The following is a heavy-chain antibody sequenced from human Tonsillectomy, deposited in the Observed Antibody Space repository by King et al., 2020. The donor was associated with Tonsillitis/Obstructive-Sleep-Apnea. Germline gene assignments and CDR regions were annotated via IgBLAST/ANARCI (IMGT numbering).Heavy chain of an antibody. V-gene: IGHV3-30*04. CDR1: GFTFSSYA. J-gene: IGHJ3*02. CDR3: ARDTALDAFDI. D-gene: IGHD3-16*02. Sequence: LVESGGGVVQPGRSLRLSCAASGFTFSSYAMHWVRQAPGKGLEWVAVISFDGTNKYYTDSVKGRFTISRDNSKNTLYLQMNSLRAEDTAVYYCARDTALDAFDIWGRGTMVTVSS. CDR2: ISFDGTNK.